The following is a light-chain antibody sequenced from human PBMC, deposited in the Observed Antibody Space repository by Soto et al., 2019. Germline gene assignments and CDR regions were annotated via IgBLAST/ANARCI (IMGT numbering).Light chain of an antibody. CDR2: AAS. Sequence: DVQLTQSPSLLSASVGARVTITCRANQGISSYLAWYQQKPGKAPNLLIYAASTLQSGVPSRFSGSGSGTEFTLTISSLQPEDLGTYYCQQLTSYPPTVGGGTKVEIK. CDR1: QGISSY. J-gene: IGKJ4*01. CDR3: QQLTSYPPT. V-gene: IGKV1-9*01.